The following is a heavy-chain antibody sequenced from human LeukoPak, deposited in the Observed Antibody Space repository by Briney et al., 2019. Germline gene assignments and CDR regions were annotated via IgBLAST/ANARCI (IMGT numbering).Heavy chain of an antibody. CDR2: IYPGDSDT. CDR3: ARLAREAAFDI. CDR1: GYSFTSYW. V-gene: IGHV5-51*01. Sequence: GESLKISCKGSGYSFTSYWIGWVRQLPGKGLEWMGIIYPGDSDTRYSPSFQGQVTISADKSISTAYLRWSSLKASDTAMYYCARLAREAAFDIWGQGTMVTVSS. D-gene: IGHD3-10*01. J-gene: IGHJ3*02.